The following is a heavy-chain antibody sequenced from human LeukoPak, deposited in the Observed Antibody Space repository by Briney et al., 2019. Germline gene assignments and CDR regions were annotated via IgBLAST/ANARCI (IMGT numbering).Heavy chain of an antibody. D-gene: IGHD5-24*01. V-gene: IGHV4-34*01. CDR2: INHSGST. CDR3: ARGGGDGYSSFDY. J-gene: IGHJ4*02. Sequence: SETLSLTCAVYGGSFSGYYWSWIRQPPGKGLEWIGEINHSGSTNYNPSLKSRVTISVDTSKNQFSLKLSSVTAADTAVYYCARGGGDGYSSFDYWGQGTLVTVSS. CDR1: GGSFSGYY.